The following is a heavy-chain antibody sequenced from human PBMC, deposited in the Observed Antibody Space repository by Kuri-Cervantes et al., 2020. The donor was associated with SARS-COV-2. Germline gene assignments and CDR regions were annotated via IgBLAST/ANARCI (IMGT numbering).Heavy chain of an antibody. CDR3: ARHPDVDTAPYYMDV. Sequence: ESLKISCMGSGYRFTTYWIGWVRQMPGKALEWMGIIYPDDSDTRYSPSLQGQVTISVDKSISTAYLQWSSLKASDTAMYYCARHPDVDTAPYYMDVWGKGTTVTVSS. J-gene: IGHJ6*03. CDR2: IYPDDSDT. D-gene: IGHD5-18*01. CDR1: GYRFTTYW. V-gene: IGHV5-51*01.